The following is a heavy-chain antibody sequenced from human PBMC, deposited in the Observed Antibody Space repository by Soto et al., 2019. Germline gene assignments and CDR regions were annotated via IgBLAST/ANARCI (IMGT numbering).Heavy chain of an antibody. V-gene: IGHV3-30*18. Sequence: GGSLRLSCAASGFSLTSYGIHFFRQSPGKGLEWVAVISYDGSNKYYADSVKGRFTISRDNSMNTLFLQMSSLRADDTAVYYCAKAIAVAGLHYFNSWGQGTLVTVSS. CDR3: AKAIAVAGLHYFNS. J-gene: IGHJ4*02. D-gene: IGHD6-19*01. CDR1: GFSLTSYG. CDR2: ISYDGSNK.